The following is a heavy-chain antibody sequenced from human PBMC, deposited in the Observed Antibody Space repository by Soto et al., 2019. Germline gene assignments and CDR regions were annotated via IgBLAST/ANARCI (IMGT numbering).Heavy chain of an antibody. CDR3: DRWPEGYYWCGMDM. D-gene: IGHD2-15*01. CDR2: MNPNSGNT. CDR1: GYTFTSYD. J-gene: IGHJ6*04. Sequence: QVQLVQSGAEVKKPGASVKVSCKASGYTFTSYDINWVRQATGQGLEWMGWMNPNSGNTGYAQKFQGRVTMTRNTSVSTAYMALSSLRSEESDVYYCDRWPEGYYWCGMDMVGEGTTVTVSS. V-gene: IGHV1-8*01.